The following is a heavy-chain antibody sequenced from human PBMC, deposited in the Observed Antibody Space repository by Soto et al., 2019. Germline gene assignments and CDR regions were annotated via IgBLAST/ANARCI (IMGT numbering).Heavy chain of an antibody. V-gene: IGHV1-2*04. CDR2: INPNSGGT. J-gene: IGHJ4*02. Sequence: ASVKVSCKASGYTFTGYYMHWVRQAPGQGLEWMGWINPNSGGTNYAQKFQGWVTMTRDTSISTACMELSRLRSDDTAVYYCARDSGCSGGSCYVLDYWGQGTLVTVSS. D-gene: IGHD2-15*01. CDR3: ARDSGCSGGSCYVLDY. CDR1: GYTFTGYY.